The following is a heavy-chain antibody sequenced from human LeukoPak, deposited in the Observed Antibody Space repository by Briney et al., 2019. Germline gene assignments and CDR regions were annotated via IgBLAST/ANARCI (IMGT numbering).Heavy chain of an antibody. Sequence: GRSLRLSCAASGFTFSSYGMHWVRQARGKGLEGVAVIWYDGSNKYYADSVKGRFTISRDNSKNTLYLQMNSLRAEDTAVYYCAKGQEYYYYMDVWGKGTTVTVSS. CDR2: IWYDGSNK. J-gene: IGHJ6*03. CDR1: GFTFSSYG. V-gene: IGHV3-33*06. CDR3: AKGQEYYYYMDV.